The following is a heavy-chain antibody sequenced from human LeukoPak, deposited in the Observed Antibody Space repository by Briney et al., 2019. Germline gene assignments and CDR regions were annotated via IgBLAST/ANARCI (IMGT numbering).Heavy chain of an antibody. D-gene: IGHD6-13*01. CDR2: ISGSGGST. Sequence: GALRLSCAASGFTFSIYAMSWVRQAPGKGLEGVSSISGSGGSTYYAASVKGRFTIARDNCKNTLYLQMNSLRAEDTAVYYCAKDRVGQLSPYYFDYWGQGTLVTVSS. CDR1: GFTFSIYA. CDR3: AKDRVGQLSPYYFDY. V-gene: IGHV3-23*01. J-gene: IGHJ4*02.